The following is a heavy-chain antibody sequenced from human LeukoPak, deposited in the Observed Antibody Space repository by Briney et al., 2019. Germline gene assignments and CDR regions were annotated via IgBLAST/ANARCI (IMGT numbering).Heavy chain of an antibody. Sequence: GGSLRLSCAASGFTFSSYAMHWVRQAPGKGLEWVAVISYDGSNKYYADSVKGRFTISRDNSKNTLYPQMNSLRAEDTAVYYCAKDGPRPQLLSHFDYWGQGTLVTVSS. CDR1: GFTFSSYA. D-gene: IGHD2-2*01. CDR3: AKDGPRPQLLSHFDY. J-gene: IGHJ4*02. V-gene: IGHV3-30-3*01. CDR2: ISYDGSNK.